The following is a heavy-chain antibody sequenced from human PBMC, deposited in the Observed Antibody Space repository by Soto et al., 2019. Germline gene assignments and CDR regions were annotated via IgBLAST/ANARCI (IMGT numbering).Heavy chain of an antibody. D-gene: IGHD3-9*01. CDR2: INPSGGST. CDR3: ARWGYFDWLSTHYYYYYMDV. CDR1: GYTFTSYY. J-gene: IGHJ6*03. Sequence: GASVKVSCKASGYTFTSYYMHWVRQAPGQGLEWMGIINPSGGSTSYAQKFQGRVTMTRDTSTSTVYMELSSLRSEDTAVYYCARWGYFDWLSTHYYYYYMDVWGKGTTVTVSS. V-gene: IGHV1-46*03.